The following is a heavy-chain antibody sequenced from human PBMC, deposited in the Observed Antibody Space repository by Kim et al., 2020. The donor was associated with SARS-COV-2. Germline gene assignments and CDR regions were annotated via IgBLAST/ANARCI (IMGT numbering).Heavy chain of an antibody. V-gene: IGHV3-15*01. CDR1: GFTFSNAW. D-gene: IGHD3-9*01. Sequence: GGSLRLSCAASGFTFSNAWMSWVRQAPGKGLEWVGRIKSKTDGGTTDYAAPVKGRFTISRDDSKNTLYLQMNSLKTEDTAVYYCTTVTRYFDWLLYGGGPYYFDYWGQGTLVTVSS. J-gene: IGHJ4*02. CDR3: TTVTRYFDWLLYGGGPYYFDY. CDR2: IKSKTDGGTT.